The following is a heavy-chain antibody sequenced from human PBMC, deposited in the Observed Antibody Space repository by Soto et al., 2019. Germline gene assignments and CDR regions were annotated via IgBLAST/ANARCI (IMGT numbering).Heavy chain of an antibody. CDR1: GFSLSTSGVG. V-gene: IGHV2-5*01. CDR2: IYCNDDK. Sequence: QITLKESGPTLVKPTQTLTLTCTFSGFSLSTSGVGVGWIRQPPGKALEWLALIYCNDDKRYSPSMKNRLTITKDTSKNQVVLTMTNMDPVDTATYCCAHSRIVGVTGYFDYWGQGTLVTVSS. D-gene: IGHD1-26*01. J-gene: IGHJ4*02. CDR3: AHSRIVGVTGYFDY.